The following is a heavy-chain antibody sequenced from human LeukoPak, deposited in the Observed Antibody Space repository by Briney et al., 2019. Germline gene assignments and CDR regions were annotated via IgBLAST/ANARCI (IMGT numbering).Heavy chain of an antibody. CDR1: GFTFGSYS. V-gene: IGHV3-21*01. D-gene: IGHD6-19*01. J-gene: IGHJ4*02. CDR2: ISSSSSYI. Sequence: GGSQRLSCAASGFTFGSYSMNWVRQAPGKGLEWVSSISSSSSYIYYADSVKGRFTISRDNAKNSLYLQMNSLRAEDTAVYYCARDQNSSGWYNYWGQGTLVTVSS. CDR3: ARDQNSSGWYNY.